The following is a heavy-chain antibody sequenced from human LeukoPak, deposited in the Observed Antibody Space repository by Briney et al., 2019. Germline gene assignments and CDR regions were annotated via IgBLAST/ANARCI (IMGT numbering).Heavy chain of an antibody. J-gene: IGHJ3*02. Sequence: ASVKVSCKASGYTFTGYYMHWVRQAPGQGLEWMGRINPNSGGTNYAQRFQGRVTMTRDTSISTAYMELSRLRSDDTAVYYCASITYYPGAFDIWGQGTMVTVSS. D-gene: IGHD2/OR15-2a*01. CDR3: ASITYYPGAFDI. V-gene: IGHV1-2*06. CDR1: GYTFTGYY. CDR2: INPNSGGT.